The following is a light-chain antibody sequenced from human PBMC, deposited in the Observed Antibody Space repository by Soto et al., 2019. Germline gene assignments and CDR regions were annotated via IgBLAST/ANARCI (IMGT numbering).Light chain of an antibody. J-gene: IGLJ3*02. CDR1: SSDVGGYNY. CDR3: SSYTRGSTLV. V-gene: IGLV2-14*01. Sequence: QSALTQPRSVSGSPGQSVTISCTGTSSDVGGYNYVSWYQQHPDKAPKLMIYEVSNRPSGVSNRFSGSKSGNTASLTISGLQSEDEGNYYCSSYTRGSTLVFGGGTKLTVL. CDR2: EVS.